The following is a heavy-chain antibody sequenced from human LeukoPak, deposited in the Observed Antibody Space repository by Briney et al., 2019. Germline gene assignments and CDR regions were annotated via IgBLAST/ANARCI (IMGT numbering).Heavy chain of an antibody. J-gene: IGHJ5*02. D-gene: IGHD3-3*01. CDR3: TAGYYDFWSGPS. CDR2: IFPDDSDT. Sequence: GESLKISCRGSGYSFTNYWIGWVRQMPGKGLEWMGIIFPDDSDTRYSPSFQGQVTISADKSITTAYLQWSGLKASDTAMYYCTAGYYDFWSGPSWGQGTLVTVSS. V-gene: IGHV5-51*01. CDR1: GYSFTNYW.